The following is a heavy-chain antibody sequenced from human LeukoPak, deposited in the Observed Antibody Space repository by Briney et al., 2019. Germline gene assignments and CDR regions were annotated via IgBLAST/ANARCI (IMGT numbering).Heavy chain of an antibody. V-gene: IGHV3-23*01. CDR1: GFTFSSYA. CDR2: ISGSGAGT. CDR3: ASGPYEHSISSTPVRD. J-gene: IGHJ4*02. D-gene: IGHD3-3*02. Sequence: PGGSLRLSCAASGFTFSSYALSWVRRAPDQGLEWVSLISGSGAGTFYSDSVKGRFTISRDNSKNTLYLQMNTLRAEDTAVYYCASGPYEHSISSTPVRDWGQGTLVTVSS.